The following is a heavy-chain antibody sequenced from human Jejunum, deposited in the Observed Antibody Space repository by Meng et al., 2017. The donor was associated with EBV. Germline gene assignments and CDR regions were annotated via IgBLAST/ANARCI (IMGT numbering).Heavy chain of an antibody. CDR2: LYFSGGT. CDR1: GGSISSRDYY. D-gene: IGHD6-19*01. V-gene: IGHV4-39*01. CDR3: ARRGSSSGWYSYDY. Sequence: QLQGSGQVLVKPSETLALTCTVSGGSISSRDYYRSWIRQPPGKGLELIGSLYFSGGTYSNPSLNSRVTISADTSNNQFSLKLSSVTAADTAVYYCARRGSSSGWYSYDYWGQGTLVTVSS. J-gene: IGHJ4*02.